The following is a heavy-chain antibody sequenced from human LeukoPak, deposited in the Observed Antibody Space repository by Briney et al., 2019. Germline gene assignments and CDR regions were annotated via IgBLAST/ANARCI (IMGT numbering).Heavy chain of an antibody. CDR2: ISSSGRTI. Sequence: GGSLRLSCAASGFTFNNNEMNWVRQAPGKGLEWVSYISSSGRTIYYADSVKGRFTISRENAKNSLYLQMNSLRAEDTAVYYCARVRFLEWLSFDYWGRGTLVTVSS. J-gene: IGHJ4*02. D-gene: IGHD3-3*01. CDR1: GFTFNNNE. CDR3: ARVRFLEWLSFDY. V-gene: IGHV3-48*03.